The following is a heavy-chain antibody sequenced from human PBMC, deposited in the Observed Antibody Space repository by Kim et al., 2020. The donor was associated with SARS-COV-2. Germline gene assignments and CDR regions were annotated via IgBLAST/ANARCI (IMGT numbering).Heavy chain of an antibody. Sequence: STNYNPYLKSRVTISVDTSKNQFSLKLSSVTAADTAVYYCARSYSSGWDYWGQGTLVTVSS. V-gene: IGHV4-59*01. J-gene: IGHJ4*02. CDR2: ST. CDR3: ARSYSSGWDY. D-gene: IGHD6-19*01.